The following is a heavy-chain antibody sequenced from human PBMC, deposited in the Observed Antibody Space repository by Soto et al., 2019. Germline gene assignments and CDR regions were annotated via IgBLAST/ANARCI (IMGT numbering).Heavy chain of an antibody. D-gene: IGHD1-20*01. CDR2: INHSGST. Sequence: SETLSLTCAVYGGSFSGYYWSWIRQPPGKGLEWIGEINHSGSTNYNPSLKSRVTISVDTSKNQFSLKLSSVTAADTAVYYCARGRSYNWNHVYWFDPWGQGTLVTVSS. J-gene: IGHJ5*02. V-gene: IGHV4-34*01. CDR3: ARGRSYNWNHVYWFDP. CDR1: GGSFSGYY.